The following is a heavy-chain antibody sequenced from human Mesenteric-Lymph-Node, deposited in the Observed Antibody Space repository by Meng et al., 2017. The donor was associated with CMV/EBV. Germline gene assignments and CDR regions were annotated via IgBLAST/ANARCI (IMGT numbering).Heavy chain of an antibody. CDR3: ARDRCTGCHSGWWFDP. CDR1: GYTFANYG. CDR2: ISVYNGNT. J-gene: IGHJ5*02. V-gene: IGHV1-18*01. D-gene: IGHD1-26*01. Sequence: ASVKVSCKASGYTFANYGVSWVRQAPGQGPEWMGWISVYNGNTDCAQKLQGRLTMTTDTSTNTAYMELRSLRSDDTAVYYCARDRCTGCHSGWWFDPWGQGTLVTVSS.